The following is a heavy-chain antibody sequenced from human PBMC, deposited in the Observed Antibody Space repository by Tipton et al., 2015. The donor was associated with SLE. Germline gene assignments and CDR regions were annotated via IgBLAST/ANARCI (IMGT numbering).Heavy chain of an antibody. CDR3: ARGGIYHDDSGNFDY. J-gene: IGHJ4*02. CDR2: INTSGST. V-gene: IGHV4-61*02. CDR1: GDSDSSRTYF. D-gene: IGHD3-22*01. Sequence: LRLSCTVSGDSDSSRTYFWSWIRQPAGKGLEWLGRINTSGSTNYNPSLKTRVTISVDTSKNQFSLKLSSVTAADTAIYYCARGGIYHDDSGNFDYWGQGTLVTASS.